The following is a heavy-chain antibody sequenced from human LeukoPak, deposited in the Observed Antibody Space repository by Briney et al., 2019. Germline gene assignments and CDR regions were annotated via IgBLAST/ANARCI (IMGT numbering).Heavy chain of an antibody. CDR3: ARDPAYSSSWYGWFDP. D-gene: IGHD6-13*01. CDR2: IHYSGST. J-gene: IGHJ5*02. CDR1: GYSISRYY. Sequence: SETLSLTCTVSGYSISRYYWSWIRQPPGKGLEWIGYIHYSGSTNYNPSLKSRVTISVDTSKNQFSLKLSSVTAADTAVYYCARDPAYSSSWYGWFDPWGQGTLVTVSS. V-gene: IGHV4-59*01.